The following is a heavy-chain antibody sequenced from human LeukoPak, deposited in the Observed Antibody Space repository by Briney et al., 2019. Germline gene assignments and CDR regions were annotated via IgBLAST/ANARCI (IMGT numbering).Heavy chain of an antibody. CDR2: IWYDGSDK. D-gene: IGHD5-18*01. CDR1: GFSFSAYA. V-gene: IGHV3-33*06. Sequence: GGSLRLSCAASGFSFSAYAMHWVRQAPGKGLEWVADIWYDGSDKNYADSVKGRFTISRDNSKNTLYLQMNSLRAEDTAVYYCAKVRARGYSYAYGDWGKGTLVTVSS. CDR3: AKVRARGYSYAYGD. J-gene: IGHJ4*02.